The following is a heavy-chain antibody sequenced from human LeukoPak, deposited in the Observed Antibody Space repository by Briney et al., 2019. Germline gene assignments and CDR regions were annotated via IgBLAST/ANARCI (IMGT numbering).Heavy chain of an antibody. CDR3: AKDQWELRYYFDY. Sequence: GGSLRLSCAASGFTFSSYGMHWVRQAPGEGLEGVAVISYDGSKKYYADSVKGRFTISRDNSKNTLYLQMNRLRAEDTAVYYCAKDQWELRYYFDYWGQGTLVTVSS. CDR2: ISYDGSKK. V-gene: IGHV3-30*18. D-gene: IGHD1-26*01. CDR1: GFTFSSYG. J-gene: IGHJ4*02.